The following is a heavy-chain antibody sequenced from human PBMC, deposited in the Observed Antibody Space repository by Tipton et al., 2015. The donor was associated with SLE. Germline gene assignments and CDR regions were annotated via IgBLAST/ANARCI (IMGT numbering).Heavy chain of an antibody. CDR2: ISVYNGDI. CDR3: ARGAYGGNSGYDY. Sequence: QSGAEVKNPGASVMVSCKASGYIFTDYGFSWVRPAPGQGLEWMGWISVYNGDIKYAHKYQGRVTMTTDPSTTTAYMELRSLRPDDTAVYYCARGAYGGNSGYDYWGQGTLVTVSS. CDR1: GYIFTDYG. V-gene: IGHV1-18*01. D-gene: IGHD4-23*01. J-gene: IGHJ4*02.